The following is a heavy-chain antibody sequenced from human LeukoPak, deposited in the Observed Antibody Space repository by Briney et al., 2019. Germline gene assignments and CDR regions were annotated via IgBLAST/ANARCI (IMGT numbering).Heavy chain of an antibody. J-gene: IGHJ4*02. V-gene: IGHV4-61*02. Sequence: SETLSLICTVSGDSISSGNYYWTWIRQPAGKGLEWIGRIYTSGSTNYNPSLKSRVTISVDTSKNQFSLKLSSVTAADTAVYYCATLGYSYGTDYWGQGTLVTVSS. CDR3: ATLGYSYGTDY. CDR1: GDSISSGNYY. CDR2: IYTSGST. D-gene: IGHD5-18*01.